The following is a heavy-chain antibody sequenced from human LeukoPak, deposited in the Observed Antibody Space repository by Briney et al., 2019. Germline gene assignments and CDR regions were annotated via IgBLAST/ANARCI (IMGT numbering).Heavy chain of an antibody. V-gene: IGHV1-46*01. Sequence: ASVKVSCKASGYTFTNYYIHWVRQAPGQGLEWMGIINPSSGSTSYAQKFQGRVTMTRDTSTSTVYMEVSSLRSEDTAVYYCARDRGIQLWLFDYWGQGTLVTVSS. CDR2: INPSSGST. D-gene: IGHD5-18*01. J-gene: IGHJ4*02. CDR1: GYTFTNYY. CDR3: ARDRGIQLWLFDY.